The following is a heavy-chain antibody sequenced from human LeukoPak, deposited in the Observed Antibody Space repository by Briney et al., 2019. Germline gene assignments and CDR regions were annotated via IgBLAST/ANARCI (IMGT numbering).Heavy chain of an antibody. Sequence: ASVKVSCKASGYTFTGYYMHWVRQAPGQGLEWMGWINPNSGGTNYAQKFQGRVTMTRDTSISTAYMELSRLRSDDTAVYYCARDYGGIRYWYFDPWGRGTLVTVSS. CDR2: INPNSGGT. D-gene: IGHD4-23*01. J-gene: IGHJ2*01. CDR3: ARDYGGIRYWYFDP. V-gene: IGHV1-2*02. CDR1: GYTFTGYY.